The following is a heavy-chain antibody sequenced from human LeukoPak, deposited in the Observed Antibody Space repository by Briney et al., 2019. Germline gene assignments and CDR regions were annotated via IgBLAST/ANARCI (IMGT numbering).Heavy chain of an antibody. J-gene: IGHJ4*02. CDR1: GGSISGSTYY. D-gene: IGHD4-17*01. CDR2: IYYSGST. CDR3: ARLYGDYVGF. V-gene: IGHV4-39*01. Sequence: PSETLSLTCTVSGGSISGSTYYWGWIRQPPGKGLEWIGSIYYSGSTYYNPSLKSRVTISVDTSKNQFSLKLSSVTAADTAVYYCARLYGDYVGFWGQGTLVTVSS.